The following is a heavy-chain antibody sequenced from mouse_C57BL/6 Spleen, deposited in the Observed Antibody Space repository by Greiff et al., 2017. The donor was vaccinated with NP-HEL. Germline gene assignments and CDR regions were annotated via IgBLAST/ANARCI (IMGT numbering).Heavy chain of an antibody. D-gene: IGHD1-2*01. Sequence: VQLQQSGPVLVKPGASVKMSCKASGYTFTDYYMNWVKQSHGKSLEWIGVINPYNGGTSYNQKFKGKATLTVDKSSSTAYMELNSLTSEDSAVYYCAREETTADYWGQGTTLTVSS. J-gene: IGHJ2*01. CDR1: GYTFTDYY. V-gene: IGHV1-19*01. CDR2: INPYNGGT. CDR3: AREETTADY.